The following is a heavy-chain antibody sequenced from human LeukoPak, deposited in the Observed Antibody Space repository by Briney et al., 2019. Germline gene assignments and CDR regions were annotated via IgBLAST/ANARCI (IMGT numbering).Heavy chain of an antibody. CDR2: IRYDGNSK. CDR1: GFTFSSFG. CDR3: AKGSSSSWTNFDY. Sequence: GGSLRLSCAASGFTFSSFGMHWVRQTPGKGLEWVAFIRYDGNSKYNADSVKGRFTTSRDNSKNTLYLQMNSLRPEDTAVYYCAKGSSSSWTNFDYWGQGTLATVSS. V-gene: IGHV3-30*02. D-gene: IGHD6-13*01. J-gene: IGHJ4*02.